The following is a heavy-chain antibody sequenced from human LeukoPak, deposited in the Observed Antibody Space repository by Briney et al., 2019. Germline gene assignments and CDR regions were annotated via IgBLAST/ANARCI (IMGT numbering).Heavy chain of an antibody. V-gene: IGHV1-2*02. Sequence: ASVKVSCKASGYTFTGYYMHWVRQAPGQGLEWMGWINPNGGGTNYAQKFQGRVTMTRDTSISTAYMELSRLRSDDTAVYYCARGGYDSSGYSFDYWGQGTLVTVSS. D-gene: IGHD3-22*01. J-gene: IGHJ4*02. CDR1: GYTFTGYY. CDR2: INPNGGGT. CDR3: ARGGYDSSGYSFDY.